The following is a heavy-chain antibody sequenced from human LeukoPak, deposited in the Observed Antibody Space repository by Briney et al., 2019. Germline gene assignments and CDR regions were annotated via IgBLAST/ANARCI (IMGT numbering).Heavy chain of an antibody. CDR3: ARGKRQLGRANWFDP. CDR1: GYTFTSYD. V-gene: IGHV1-8*03. D-gene: IGHD6-6*01. J-gene: IGHJ5*02. Sequence: ASVKVSCKASGYTFTSYDINWVRQATGQRLEWMGWMNPNSGNTGYAQKFQGRVTITRNTSISTAYMELSSLRSEDTAVYYCARGKRQLGRANWFDPWGQGTLVTVSS. CDR2: MNPNSGNT.